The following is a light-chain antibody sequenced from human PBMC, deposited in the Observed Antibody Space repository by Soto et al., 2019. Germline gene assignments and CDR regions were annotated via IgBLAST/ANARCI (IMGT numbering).Light chain of an antibody. Sequence: EIVLTQSAGILSFSPGERATLSYRASQSVRNNYLAWYQHIPGQSPRVLIYAASNRATGIPDRFSGSGSGTDFTLTISRLEPEDFAVYYCQQYGNSWSFGQGTKVEIK. CDR1: QSVRNNY. J-gene: IGKJ1*01. CDR3: QQYGNSWS. CDR2: AAS. V-gene: IGKV3-20*01.